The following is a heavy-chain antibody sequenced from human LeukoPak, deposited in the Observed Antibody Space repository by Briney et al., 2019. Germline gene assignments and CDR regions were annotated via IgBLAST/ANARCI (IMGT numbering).Heavy chain of an antibody. J-gene: IGHJ6*03. CDR3: ARVGAYCSGGSCYGYYYYYMDV. CDR1: GGSFSGYY. V-gene: IGHV4-34*01. Sequence: SETLSLTCAVYGGSFSGYYWSWIRQPPGKGLEWIGEINHSGSTNYNPSLKSRVTISVDTSKNQFFLMLSSVTAADTAVYYCARVGAYCSGGSCYGYYYYYMDVWGKGTTVTVSS. CDR2: INHSGST. D-gene: IGHD2-15*01.